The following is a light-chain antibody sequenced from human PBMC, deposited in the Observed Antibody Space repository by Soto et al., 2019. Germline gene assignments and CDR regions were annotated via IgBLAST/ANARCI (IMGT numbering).Light chain of an antibody. CDR1: QSVDNY. CDR3: QQRSKWPRA. Sequence: EIVLTQSPDTLSLSPGDRATLSCRASQSVDNYLVWYQQRPGQAPRLLIYDASTRATGIPARFTGSGSGTDFSLTISSLEPEDFAVYYCQQRSKWPRAFGGGTKVEIQ. CDR2: DAS. J-gene: IGKJ4*01. V-gene: IGKV3-11*01.